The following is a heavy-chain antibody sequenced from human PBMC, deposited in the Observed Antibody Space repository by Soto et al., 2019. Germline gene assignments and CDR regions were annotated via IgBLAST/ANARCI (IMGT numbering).Heavy chain of an antibody. CDR2: VNQDGTQK. D-gene: IGHD6-19*01. J-gene: IGHJ4*02. CDR1: GFTFSGYW. Sequence: PGGSLRLSCAGSGFTFSGYWMTWVRQPPGKGLEWVASVNQDGTQKFYVDSVKGRFTVSRDNAQNSLFLQMISLRADDTAVYYCARWESSDWYLGIWGQGTQVTVSA. V-gene: IGHV3-7*03. CDR3: ARWESSDWYLGI.